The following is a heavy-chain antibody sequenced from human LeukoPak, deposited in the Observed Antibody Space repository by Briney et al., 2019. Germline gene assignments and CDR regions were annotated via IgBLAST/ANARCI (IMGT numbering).Heavy chain of an antibody. Sequence: PGGSLRLSCAASGFTFSSYSMNWVRQAPGKGLEWVSSISSSSSYIYYADSVKDRFTISRDNSKNTLYLQMNSLRAEDTAVYYCAKDLGYSSSADFDYWGQGTLVTVSS. V-gene: IGHV3-21*04. CDR3: AKDLGYSSSADFDY. CDR1: GFTFSSYS. J-gene: IGHJ4*02. D-gene: IGHD6-6*01. CDR2: ISSSSSYI.